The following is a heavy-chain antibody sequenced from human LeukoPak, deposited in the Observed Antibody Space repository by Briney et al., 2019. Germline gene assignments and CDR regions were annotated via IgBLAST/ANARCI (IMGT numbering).Heavy chain of an antibody. V-gene: IGHV4-59*08. Sequence: SLRLSCVASGFSFSNYGMHWVRQAPGKGLEWIGYIYYSGSTYYNPSLKSRVTISVDTSKNQFSLKLSSVTAADTAVYYCARPNIAVAGRAYWYFDLWGRGTLVTVSS. CDR1: GFSFSNYG. CDR3: ARPNIAVAGRAYWYFDL. J-gene: IGHJ2*01. CDR2: IYYSGST. D-gene: IGHD6-19*01.